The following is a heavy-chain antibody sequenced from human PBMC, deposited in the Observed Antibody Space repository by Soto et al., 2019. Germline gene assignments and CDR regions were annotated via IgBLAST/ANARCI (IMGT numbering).Heavy chain of an antibody. J-gene: IGHJ4*02. V-gene: IGHV4-59*01. CDR1: GGSISSYY. Sequence: QVQLQESGPGLVKPSETLSLTCTVSGGSISSYYWSWIRQPPGKGLEWSGYIYFSESTNYNPSLKSRVTISVDTSKNQFSLKLSSVTAADTAVYYCARVKDSTYPHYFDYWGQGTLVTVSS. CDR2: IYFSEST. CDR3: ARVKDSTYPHYFDY. D-gene: IGHD3-22*01.